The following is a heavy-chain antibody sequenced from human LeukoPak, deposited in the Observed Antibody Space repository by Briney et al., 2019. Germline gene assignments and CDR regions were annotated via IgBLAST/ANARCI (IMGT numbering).Heavy chain of an antibody. CDR1: GGSFSGYY. CDR2: INHSGSI. J-gene: IGHJ4*02. CDR3: AFTTGNYYLDY. D-gene: IGHD1-7*01. V-gene: IGHV4-34*01. Sequence: SETLSLTCAVYGGSFSGYYWSWIRQPPGKGLEWIGEINHSGSINYNPSLKSRVTVSVDSSRNQFFLKLSSVTAADTAMYYCAFTTGNYYLDYWGQGTLVTVSS.